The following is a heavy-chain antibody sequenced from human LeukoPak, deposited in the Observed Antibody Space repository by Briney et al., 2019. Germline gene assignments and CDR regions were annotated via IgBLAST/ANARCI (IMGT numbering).Heavy chain of an antibody. Sequence: SVKVSCKASGGTFSSYAISWVRQAPGQGLEWMGGIIPIFGTANYAQKFQGRVTITADESTSTAYMELSSLRSEDTAVYYCASAGSGGLSRMDYWGQGTLVTVSS. D-gene: IGHD6-19*01. CDR2: IIPIFGTA. CDR3: ASAGSGGLSRMDY. V-gene: IGHV1-69*13. J-gene: IGHJ4*02. CDR1: GGTFSSYA.